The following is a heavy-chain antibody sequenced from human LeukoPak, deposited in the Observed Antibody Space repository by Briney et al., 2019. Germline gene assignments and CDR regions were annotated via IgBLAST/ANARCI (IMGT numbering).Heavy chain of an antibody. CDR2: ISYDGSNK. J-gene: IGHJ4*02. D-gene: IGHD3-22*01. CDR1: GFTFSSYA. Sequence: GGSLRLSCAASGFTFSSYAMHWVRQAPGKGLEWVAVISYDGSNKYYADSVKGRFTISRDNSKNTLYLQMNSLRAEDTAVYYCARDYYDSSGYSVDHDYWGQGTLVTVSS. V-gene: IGHV3-30-3*01. CDR3: ARDYYDSSGYSVDHDY.